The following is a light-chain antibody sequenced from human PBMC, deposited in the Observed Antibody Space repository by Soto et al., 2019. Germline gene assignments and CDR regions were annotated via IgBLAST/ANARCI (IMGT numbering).Light chain of an antibody. Sequence: EIVMTQSPATLSVSPGERGSLSCRASQSIYEKLAWYQQKPGQTPRLLIYDASTRATGISGSFSGSGSGTEFTLTISSLQSEDFAVYYCQQYNRWPLTFGGGTKVDIK. CDR2: DAS. V-gene: IGKV3-15*01. J-gene: IGKJ4*01. CDR1: QSIYEK. CDR3: QQYNRWPLT.